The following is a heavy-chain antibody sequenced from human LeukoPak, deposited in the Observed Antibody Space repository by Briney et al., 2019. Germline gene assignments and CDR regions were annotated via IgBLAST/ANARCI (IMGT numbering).Heavy chain of an antibody. J-gene: IGHJ2*01. CDR3: GSTMTTHAKWYFDL. D-gene: IGHD4-17*01. CDR2: VYYSGST. V-gene: IGHV4-59*01. Sequence: FETLPLTCTVSGGSISSYYWSWIRQPPGKGLEWIGYVYYSGSTNYNPSLKRRVTISVDTSKNQFSLKLTSVTAADTAVYYCGSTMTTHAKWYFDLWGRGTL. CDR1: GGSISSYY.